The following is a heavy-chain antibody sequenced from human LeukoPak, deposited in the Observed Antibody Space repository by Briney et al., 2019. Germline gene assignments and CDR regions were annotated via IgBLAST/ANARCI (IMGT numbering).Heavy chain of an antibody. CDR3: ARVYCPNGVCYNSRGWFDP. CDR1: GGSISSYY. CDR2: IYYSGST. J-gene: IGHJ5*02. V-gene: IGHV4-59*01. Sequence: SETLSLTCTVSGGSISSYYWSWIRQPPGKGLEWIGYIYYSGSTSYNPSLKSRVTISVDTSKKQFSLKLSSVTAADTAVYYCARVYCPNGVCYNSRGWFDPWGQGTLVTVSS. D-gene: IGHD2-8*01.